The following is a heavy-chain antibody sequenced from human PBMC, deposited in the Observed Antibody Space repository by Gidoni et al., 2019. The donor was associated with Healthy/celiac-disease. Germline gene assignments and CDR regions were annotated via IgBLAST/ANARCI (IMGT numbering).Heavy chain of an antibody. D-gene: IGHD6-13*01. J-gene: IGHJ5*02. CDR2: IYYSGST. CDR3: ARQDSSSWGDTNWFDP. V-gene: IGHV4-39*01. Sequence: QLQLQESGPGLVKPWETLSLTFPVTDVSISNSSYYWGWLRQPPGKGLESIGSIYYSGSTYYNPSLKGRVTIAVDMSKNQFSLKLSSVTDADTAVYYCARQDSSSWGDTNWFDPWGQGTLVTVSS. CDR1: DVSISNSSYY.